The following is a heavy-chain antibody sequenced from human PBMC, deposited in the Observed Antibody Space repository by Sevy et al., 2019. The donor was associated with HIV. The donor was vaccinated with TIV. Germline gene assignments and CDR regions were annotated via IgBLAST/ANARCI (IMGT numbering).Heavy chain of an antibody. V-gene: IGHV3-23*01. Sequence: GGSLRLSCAASGFTFSKYSMSWVRQPPGKGLEWVSTLSFCCGEINYADSVNGRFTISRDNSKSSVYQQMNNLRPEDTALYYCAREGCTEPHDYWGQGTLVTVSS. D-gene: IGHD2-8*02. CDR2: LSFCCGEI. J-gene: IGHJ4*02. CDR3: AREGCTEPHDY. CDR1: GFTFSKYS.